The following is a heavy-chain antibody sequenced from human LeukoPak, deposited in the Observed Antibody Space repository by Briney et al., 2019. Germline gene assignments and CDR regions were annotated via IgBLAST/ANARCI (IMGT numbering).Heavy chain of an antibody. J-gene: IGHJ6*02. V-gene: IGHV3-7*01. CDR2: IKQDGSEK. Sequence: HPGGSLRLSCAASGFTFSSYWMSWVRQAPGKGLEWVANIKQDGSEKYYVDSVKGRFTISRDNAKNSLCLQMNSLRAEDTAVYYCARVDYYDTHYGMDVWGQGTTVTVSS. CDR3: ARVDYYDTHYGMDV. D-gene: IGHD3-22*01. CDR1: GFTFSSYW.